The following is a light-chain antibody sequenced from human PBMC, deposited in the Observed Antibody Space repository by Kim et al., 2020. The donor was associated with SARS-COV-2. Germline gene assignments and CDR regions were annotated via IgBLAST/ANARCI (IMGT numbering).Light chain of an antibody. Sequence: VSPGQTGSITGSGHKLGNKYVSWYHQKPGQSPVLVIYQDTKRPSGIPERFSGSNSGNTATLTISGTQTMDEGDYYCQAWDSSTNVVFGGGTQLTVL. CDR1: KLGNKY. CDR3: QAWDSSTNVV. J-gene: IGLJ3*02. CDR2: QDT. V-gene: IGLV3-1*01.